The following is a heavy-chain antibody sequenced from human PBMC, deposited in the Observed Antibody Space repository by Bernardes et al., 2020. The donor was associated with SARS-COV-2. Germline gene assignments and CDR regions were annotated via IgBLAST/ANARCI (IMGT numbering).Heavy chain of an antibody. CDR2: ISSSSSYI. J-gene: IGHJ4*02. CDR3: AREVDLETGAPFDY. Sequence: GGSLRLSCAASGFTFSSYSMNWVRQAPGKGLEWVSSISSSSSYIYYADSVKGRFTISRDNAKNSLYLQMNSLRAEDTAVYYCAREVDLETGAPFDYWGQGTLVTVSS. V-gene: IGHV3-21*01. D-gene: IGHD7-27*01. CDR1: GFTFSSYS.